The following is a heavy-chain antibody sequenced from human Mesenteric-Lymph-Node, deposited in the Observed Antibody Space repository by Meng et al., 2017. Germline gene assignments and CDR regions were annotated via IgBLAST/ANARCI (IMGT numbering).Heavy chain of an antibody. CDR3: ARLSLWFGGLSDYGMDV. V-gene: IGHV3-11*01. CDR2: INWSGRSI. J-gene: IGHJ6*02. Sequence: GGSLRLSCAASGFTFSDYYMSWVRQAPGKGLEWVSCINWSGRSIDYADSVKGRFTISSDNAKNSLYLQMNILRAEDTAVYYCARLSLWFGGLSDYGMDVWGQGTTVTVSS. CDR1: GFTFSDYY. D-gene: IGHD3-10*01.